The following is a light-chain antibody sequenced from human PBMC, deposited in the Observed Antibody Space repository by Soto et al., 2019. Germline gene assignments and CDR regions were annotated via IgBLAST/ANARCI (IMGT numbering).Light chain of an antibody. CDR2: DVS. CDR3: CSNAGRYPWF. J-gene: IGLJ1*01. V-gene: IGLV2-11*01. Sequence: QSALTQPRSVSGSPGQSVTISCTGTSSDVGSYNFVSWYQQHPGKAPKLMIYDVSKRPSGVPDRFSGSKSGNTASLTISGLQAEDEADYYGCSNAGRYPWFFGTGPKVTVL. CDR1: SSDVGSYNF.